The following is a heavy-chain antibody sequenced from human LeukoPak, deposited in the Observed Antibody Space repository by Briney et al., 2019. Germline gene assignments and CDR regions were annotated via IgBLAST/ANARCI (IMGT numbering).Heavy chain of an antibody. CDR3: ARDGDDILTGFYDY. Sequence: GGSLRLSCAASGFTFSSYGFHWVRQAPGKGLEWVAVIWYDGSNIYYADSVKGRFTISRDNSKNTLYLQMNSLRAEDTAVYYCARDGDDILTGFYDYWGQGTLVTVSS. V-gene: IGHV3-33*01. D-gene: IGHD3-9*01. CDR1: GFTFSSYG. J-gene: IGHJ4*02. CDR2: IWYDGSNI.